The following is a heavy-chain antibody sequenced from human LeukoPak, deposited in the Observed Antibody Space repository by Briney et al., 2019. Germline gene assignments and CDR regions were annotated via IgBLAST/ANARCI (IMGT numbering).Heavy chain of an antibody. CDR1: GYTFINYA. D-gene: IGHD4-17*01. CDR3: AKAWDYGDRGEIDY. J-gene: IGHJ4*02. Sequence: GASVKVSCTASGYTFINYAIHWVRQAPGQGLEWMGWVSPYNGDTKYAQNHQGRVTMTTDTSTTTAHMELRSLTSDDTAVYYCAKAWDYGDRGEIDYWGQGTLVTASS. CDR2: VSPYNGDT. V-gene: IGHV1-18*01.